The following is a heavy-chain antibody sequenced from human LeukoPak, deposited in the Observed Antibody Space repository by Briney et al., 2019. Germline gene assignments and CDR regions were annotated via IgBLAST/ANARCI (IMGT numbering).Heavy chain of an antibody. D-gene: IGHD1-26*01. Sequence: SETLSLTCTVSGGSISSSSYYWGWIRQPPGKGLEWIGSIYYSGSTYYNPSLKSRVTISVDTSRNQFSLKLSSVTAADTAVYYRARCGSYSRFDPWGQGTLVTVSS. V-gene: IGHV4-39*01. CDR2: IYYSGST. J-gene: IGHJ5*02. CDR1: GGSISSSSYY. CDR3: ARCGSYSRFDP.